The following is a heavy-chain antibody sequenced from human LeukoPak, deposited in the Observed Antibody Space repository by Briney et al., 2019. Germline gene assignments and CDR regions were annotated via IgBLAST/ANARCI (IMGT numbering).Heavy chain of an antibody. J-gene: IGHJ6*02. D-gene: IGHD3-3*01. CDR2: IIPIFGIA. Sequence: ASVKVSCKASGGTFSSYAISWVRQAPGQGLEWMGRIIPIFGIANYAQKFQGRVTITADKSTSTAYMELSSLRSEDTAVYYCATEGSTISYGMDVWGQGTTVTVSS. V-gene: IGHV1-69*04. CDR1: GGTFSSYA. CDR3: ATEGSTISYGMDV.